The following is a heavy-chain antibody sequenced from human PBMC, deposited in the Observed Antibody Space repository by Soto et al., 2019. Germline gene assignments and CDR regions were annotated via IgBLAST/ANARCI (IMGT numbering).Heavy chain of an antibody. V-gene: IGHV3-23*01. Sequence: GGSLRLSCAASGFTFSSYAMSWVRQAPGKGLEWVSAISGSGGSTYYADSVKGRFTISRDNSKNTLYLQMNSLGAEDTAVYYCANGWSNYYFDYWGQGTLVTVSS. CDR1: GFTFSSYA. J-gene: IGHJ4*02. CDR2: ISGSGGST. CDR3: ANGWSNYYFDY. D-gene: IGHD4-4*01.